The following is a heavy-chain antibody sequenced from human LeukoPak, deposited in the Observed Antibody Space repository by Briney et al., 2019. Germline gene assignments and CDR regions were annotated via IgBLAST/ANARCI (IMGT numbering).Heavy chain of an antibody. D-gene: IGHD3-9*01. J-gene: IGHJ4*02. Sequence: SETLSLTCAVYGESFSGYYWSWIRQPPGKGLEWIGEINHSGSTNYNPSLKSRVTISVDTSKNQFSLKLSSVTAADTAVFYCARKLVLRYSRGYFDYWGQGTLVTVSS. CDR1: GESFSGYY. V-gene: IGHV4-34*01. CDR2: INHSGST. CDR3: ARKLVLRYSRGYFDY.